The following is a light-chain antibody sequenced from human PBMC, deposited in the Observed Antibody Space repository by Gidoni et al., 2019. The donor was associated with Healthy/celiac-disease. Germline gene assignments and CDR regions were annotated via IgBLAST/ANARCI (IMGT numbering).Light chain of an antibody. CDR3: YSTDSSGNHRGV. Sequence: SYELTQPPSVSVSPGQTARITCSGAALPKKYAYWYQQQSGQAPVLVIYEDSKRPSGIPERFSGSSSGTMATLTISGAQVEDEADYYCYSTDSSGNHRGVFGTGTKVTVL. J-gene: IGLJ1*01. CDR1: ALPKKY. CDR2: EDS. V-gene: IGLV3-10*01.